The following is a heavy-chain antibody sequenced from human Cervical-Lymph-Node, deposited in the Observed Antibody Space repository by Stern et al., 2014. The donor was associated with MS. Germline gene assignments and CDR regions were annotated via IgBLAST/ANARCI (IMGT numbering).Heavy chain of an antibody. CDR2: ISYDGSNK. Sequence: QVQLVESGGGVVQPGRSLRLSCAASGFTFSSYAMHWVRQAPGKGLEWVAVISYDGSNKYYADSVKGRFTISRDNSKNTLYLQMNSLRAEDTAVYYCARDLPRSGLDYWGQGTLVTVSS. D-gene: IGHD2-15*01. CDR1: GFTFSSYA. J-gene: IGHJ4*02. V-gene: IGHV3-30*01. CDR3: ARDLPRSGLDY.